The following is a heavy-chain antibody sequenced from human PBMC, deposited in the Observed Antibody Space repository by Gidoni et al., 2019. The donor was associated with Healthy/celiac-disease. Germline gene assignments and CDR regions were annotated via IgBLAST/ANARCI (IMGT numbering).Heavy chain of an antibody. CDR3: AKDFAFNQLPMGEFQH. CDR2: ISGSGGST. CDR1: GFTFSSYA. J-gene: IGHJ1*01. D-gene: IGHD2-2*01. V-gene: IGHV3-23*01. Sequence: EVQLLESGGGLVQPGGSLRLSCAASGFTFSSYAMSWVRQAPGKGLEWVSAISGSGGSTYYADSVKGRFTISRDNSKNTLYLQMNSLRAEDTAVYYCAKDFAFNQLPMGEFQHWGQGTLVTVSS.